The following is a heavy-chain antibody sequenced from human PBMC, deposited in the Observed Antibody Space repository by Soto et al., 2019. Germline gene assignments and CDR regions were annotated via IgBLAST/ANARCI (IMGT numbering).Heavy chain of an antibody. V-gene: IGHV3-73*01. CDR2: IRSKANSYAT. Sequence: EVQLVESGGGLVQPGGSLKLSCAASGFTFSGSAMHWVRQASGKGLVWVGRIRSKANSYATAYAASVKGRFTISRDDSKNTAYLQMNSLKTEDTAVYYCTRPHVDTDYWGQGTLVTVSS. J-gene: IGHJ4*02. D-gene: IGHD5-18*01. CDR1: GFTFSGSA. CDR3: TRPHVDTDY.